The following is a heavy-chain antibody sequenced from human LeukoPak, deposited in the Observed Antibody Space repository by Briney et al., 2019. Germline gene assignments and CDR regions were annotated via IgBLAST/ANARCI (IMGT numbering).Heavy chain of an antibody. D-gene: IGHD5-24*01. CDR2: IYYSGST. CDR3: ARVQLRGEMATKGGAFDI. J-gene: IGHJ3*02. Sequence: SETLSLTCTVSGGSISSSSYYWGWIRQPPGKGLEWIGSIYYSGSTYYNPSLKSRVTISVDTSKNQFSLKLSSVTAADTAVYYCARVQLRGEMATKGGAFDIWGQGTMVTVSS. V-gene: IGHV4-39*01. CDR1: GGSISSSSYY.